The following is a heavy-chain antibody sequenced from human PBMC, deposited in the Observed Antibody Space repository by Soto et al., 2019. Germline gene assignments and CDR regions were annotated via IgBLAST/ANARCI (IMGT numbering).Heavy chain of an antibody. CDR3: AMDSSSLSSFDY. D-gene: IGHD6-6*01. CDR2: INPNSGGT. Sequence: QVQLVQSGAEVKKPGASVKVSCKASGYTFTGYYMHWVRQAPGQGLEWMGWINPNSGGTNYAQKLQGRVTMTRDTSISTAYMELSRLRSDDTAVYYCAMDSSSLSSFDYWGQGTLVTVSS. J-gene: IGHJ4*02. V-gene: IGHV1-2*02. CDR1: GYTFTGYY.